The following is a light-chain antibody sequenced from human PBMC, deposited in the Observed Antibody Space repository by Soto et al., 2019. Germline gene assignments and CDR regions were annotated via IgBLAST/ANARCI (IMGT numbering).Light chain of an antibody. J-gene: IGLJ3*02. CDR3: ETWDSNTRV. V-gene: IGLV4-60*02. Sequence: QLVLTQSSSASASLGSSVKHTCTLSSGHSSYIIAWHQQQPGKAPRYLMKLEGSGSYNKGSGVPDRFSGSSSGADRYLTISNLQFEDEADYYCETWDSNTRVFGGATKLTVL. CDR1: SGHSSYI. CDR2: LEGSGSY.